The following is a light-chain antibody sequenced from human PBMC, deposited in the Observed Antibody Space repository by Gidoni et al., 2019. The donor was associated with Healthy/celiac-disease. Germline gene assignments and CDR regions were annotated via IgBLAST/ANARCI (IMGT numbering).Light chain of an antibody. CDR3: QQRSNWPRWT. V-gene: IGKV3-11*01. Sequence: EIVLTQSPATLSLSPGERATLSCRASQRVSSYLAWYQQTPGQAPRLLIYDASNRATGIPARFSGSGSGTDFTLTISSLEPEDFAVYYCQQRSNWPRWTFGQGTKVEIK. CDR2: DAS. J-gene: IGKJ1*01. CDR1: QRVSSY.